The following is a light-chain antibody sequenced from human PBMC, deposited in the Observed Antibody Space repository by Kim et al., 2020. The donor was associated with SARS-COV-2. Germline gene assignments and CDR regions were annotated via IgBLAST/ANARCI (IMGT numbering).Light chain of an antibody. CDR1: SSDVGKYDL. CDR2: EVT. J-gene: IGLJ2*01. Sequence: GQSITISCTGTSSDVGKYDLVSWYQHHPGKVPKLIISEVTKRPSGLSDRFSGSKSGNTASLTISGLQTEDEGDYYCCSYADYSTMIFGGGTQLTVL. CDR3: CSYADYSTMI. V-gene: IGLV2-23*02.